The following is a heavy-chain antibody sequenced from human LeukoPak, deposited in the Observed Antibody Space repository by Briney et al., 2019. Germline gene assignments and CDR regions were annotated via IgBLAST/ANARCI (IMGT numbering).Heavy chain of an antibody. V-gene: IGHV3-30*18. D-gene: IGHD1/OR15-1a*01. CDR1: GFTFSRYG. J-gene: IGHJ4*02. Sequence: PGGSLRLSCAASGFTFSRYGMHWVRQAPGKGLEWVAVISYDGSNKYYADSVKGRFTISRDSSKDTLYLQMNSLRAEDTAVYYCAKEVREQKYYFDYWGQGTLVTVSS. CDR2: ISYDGSNK. CDR3: AKEVREQKYYFDY.